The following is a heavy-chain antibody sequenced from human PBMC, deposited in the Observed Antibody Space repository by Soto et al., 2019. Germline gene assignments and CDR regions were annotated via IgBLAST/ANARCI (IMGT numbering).Heavy chain of an antibody. V-gene: IGHV3-23*01. Sequence: HPGGSLRLSCAASGFTFSSYVMSGGRQAPGKGLEWVSGISGSGDTTYYADSVKGRFTISRDNSKNTVYLQMNSLRAEDTAVYYCAKDLQGLTYPSRFDYWGQGTLVTVS. CDR3: AKDLQGLTYPSRFDY. CDR2: ISGSGDTT. D-gene: IGHD3-22*01. CDR1: GFTFSSYV. J-gene: IGHJ4*02.